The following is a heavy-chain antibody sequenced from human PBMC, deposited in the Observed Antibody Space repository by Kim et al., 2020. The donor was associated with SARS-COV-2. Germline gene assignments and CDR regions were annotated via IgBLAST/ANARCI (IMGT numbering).Heavy chain of an antibody. V-gene: IGHV3-43*01. Sequence: YADSVKGRFTISRDNSKNSLYLQMNSLRTEDTALYYCAKVRYSYGYYFDYWGQGTLVTVSS. CDR3: AKVRYSYGYYFDY. J-gene: IGHJ4*02. D-gene: IGHD5-18*01.